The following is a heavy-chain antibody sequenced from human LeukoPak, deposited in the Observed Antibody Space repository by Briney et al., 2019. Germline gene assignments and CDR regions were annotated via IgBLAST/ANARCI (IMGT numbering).Heavy chain of an antibody. V-gene: IGHV4-34*01. D-gene: IGHD3-9*01. CDR1: GGSFSGYY. J-gene: IGHJ3*02. CDR3: ARSGLYDISTGYYTDAFDI. CDR2: INHSGST. Sequence: SETLSLTCAVYGGSFSGYYWSWIRQPPGKGLEWIGEINHSGSTNYNPSLKSRVTISVDTSKNQFSLKLSSVTAADTAVYYCARSGLYDISTGYYTDAFDIWGQGTMVTVSS.